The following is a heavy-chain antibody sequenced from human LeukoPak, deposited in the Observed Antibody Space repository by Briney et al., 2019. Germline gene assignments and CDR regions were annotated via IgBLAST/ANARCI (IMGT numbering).Heavy chain of an antibody. D-gene: IGHD2-15*01. CDR2: IYDSGST. Sequence: SETLSLTCTVSGGSISTYYWSWIRQSPGKAMEWVGYIYDSGSTNYNPSLKSRVTISLDTSKNQFALKLRAMTAADTAVYFCARLATPLSWFDPWGQGTLVTVSS. V-gene: IGHV4-59*01. CDR3: ARLATPLSWFDP. CDR1: GGSISTYY. J-gene: IGHJ5*02.